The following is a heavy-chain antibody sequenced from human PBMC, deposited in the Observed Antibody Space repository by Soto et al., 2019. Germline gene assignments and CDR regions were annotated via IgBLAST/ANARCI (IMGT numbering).Heavy chain of an antibody. Sequence: GASVKVSCKASGYTFTSYYMHWVRQAPGQGLEWMGIINPSGGSTSYAQKFQGRVTMTRDTSTSTVYMELSSLRSEDTAVYYCARDQGIAAAGTYYYYYGMDVWGQGNTVTVSS. CDR3: ARDQGIAAAGTYYYYYGMDV. J-gene: IGHJ6*02. V-gene: IGHV1-46*01. D-gene: IGHD6-13*01. CDR2: INPSGGST. CDR1: GYTFTSYY.